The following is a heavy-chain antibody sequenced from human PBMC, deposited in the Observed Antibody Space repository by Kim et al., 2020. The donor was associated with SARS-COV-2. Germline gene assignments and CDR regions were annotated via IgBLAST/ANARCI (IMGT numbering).Heavy chain of an antibody. Sequence: SYAQKFQGRVTMTRDTSTSTVYMELSSLRSEDTAVYYCARASYYYGWFDPWGQGTLVTVSS. J-gene: IGHJ5*02. D-gene: IGHD3-10*01. CDR3: ARASYYYGWFDP. V-gene: IGHV1-46*03.